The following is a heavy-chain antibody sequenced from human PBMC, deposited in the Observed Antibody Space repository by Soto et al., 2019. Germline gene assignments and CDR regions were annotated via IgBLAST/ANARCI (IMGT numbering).Heavy chain of an antibody. CDR2: MNHNSGNT. J-gene: IGHJ4*01. CDR1: GYTFTSYD. D-gene: IGHD3-16*01. Sequence: QVQLVQSGAEVKKPGASVKVSCKASGYTFTSYDINWVRQATGQGLEWMGWMNHNSGNTGYAQKFQGRVTMTRNTSISTAYMELRSLRSEDTAVYYCARVPTRFGELWRRYFDYWGHGTLVTVSS. V-gene: IGHV1-8*01. CDR3: ARVPTRFGELWRRYFDY.